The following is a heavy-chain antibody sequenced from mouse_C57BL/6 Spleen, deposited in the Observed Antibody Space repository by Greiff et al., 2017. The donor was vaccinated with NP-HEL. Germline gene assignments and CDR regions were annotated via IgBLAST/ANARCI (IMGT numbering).Heavy chain of an antibody. Sequence: EVMLVESGGGLVQPGGSLKLSCAASGFTFSDYYMYWVRQTPEKRLEWVAYISNGGGSTYYPDTVKGRFTISRDNAKNTLYLQMSRLKSEDTAMYYCARPDYYGSSYVPAYWGQGTLVTVSA. J-gene: IGHJ3*01. CDR2: ISNGGGST. D-gene: IGHD1-1*01. CDR1: GFTFSDYY. V-gene: IGHV5-12*01. CDR3: ARPDYYGSSYVPAY.